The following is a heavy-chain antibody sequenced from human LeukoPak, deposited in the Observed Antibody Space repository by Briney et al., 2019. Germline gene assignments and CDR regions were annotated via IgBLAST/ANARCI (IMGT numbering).Heavy chain of an antibody. V-gene: IGHV5-51*01. D-gene: IGHD2-15*01. J-gene: IGHJ4*02. Sequence: GESLKISCKVSGYSFTSYWIGWVRQMPGKGLEWMGIIYPGDSDTRYSPSFQGQVTISVDKSISTAYLQWSSLKASDTAMYYCARRYCSGGRCYYSLDYWGQGTLATVSS. CDR3: ARRYCSGGRCYYSLDY. CDR1: GYSFTSYW. CDR2: IYPGDSDT.